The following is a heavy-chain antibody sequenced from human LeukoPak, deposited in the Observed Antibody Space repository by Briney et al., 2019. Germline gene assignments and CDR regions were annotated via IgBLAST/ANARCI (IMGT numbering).Heavy chain of an antibody. CDR1: GGSFSDYY. J-gene: IGHJ4*02. CDR2: INHSRST. Sequence: SETLSLTCAVYGGSFSDYYWSWIRQPPGKGLEWIGEINHSRSTNYNPSLKSRVSMSADTSKKQFSLKLRSVTAADTAVYYCAREGIYGDYRHWGQGTLVTVSS. V-gene: IGHV4-34*01. D-gene: IGHD4-17*01. CDR3: AREGIYGDYRH.